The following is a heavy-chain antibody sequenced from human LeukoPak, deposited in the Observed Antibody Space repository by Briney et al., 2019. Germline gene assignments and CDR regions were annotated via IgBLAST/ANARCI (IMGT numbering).Heavy chain of an antibody. D-gene: IGHD3-10*01. CDR1: GYTFIAYS. CDR2: INPNSGGT. V-gene: IGHV1-2*03. Sequence: LGASVKVSCKASGYTFIAYSVHWVRQAPGQGLEWMGWINPNSGGTKYAQKFQGRVTMTRDTSISTAYMELSRLRSDDTAVYYCARVVGGNYYGSETGDYWGQGTLVTVSS. J-gene: IGHJ4*02. CDR3: ARVVGGNYYGSETGDY.